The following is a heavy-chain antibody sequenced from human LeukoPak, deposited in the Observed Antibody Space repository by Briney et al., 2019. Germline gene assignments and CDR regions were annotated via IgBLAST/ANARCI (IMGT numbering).Heavy chain of an antibody. D-gene: IGHD3-3*01. CDR1: GYTFTDYY. V-gene: IGHV1-2*02. J-gene: IGHJ3*02. Sequence: GASVKVSCKASGYTFTDYYIHWVRQAPGQGLEWMGWINPYSGDTTNAQKFQGRVTMTRDTSISTAYMELSRLRSDDTAVYYCARDLEWLYPGGAFDIWGQGTMVTVSS. CDR2: INPYSGDT. CDR3: ARDLEWLYPGGAFDI.